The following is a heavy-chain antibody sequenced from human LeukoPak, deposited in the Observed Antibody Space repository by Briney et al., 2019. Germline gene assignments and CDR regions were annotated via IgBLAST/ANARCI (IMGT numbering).Heavy chain of an antibody. V-gene: IGHV3-74*01. D-gene: IGHD6-19*01. CDR1: GFTFSSYW. CDR3: AKGQGNGWYSPSYFDY. CDR2: INTDGSST. J-gene: IGHJ4*02. Sequence: GGSLRLSCAASGFTFSSYWMHWVRQVPGKGPVWVSHINTDGSSTTYADSVKGRFTISRDNAKNTLYLQMNSLRAEDTAVYYCAKGQGNGWYSPSYFDYWGQGALVTVSS.